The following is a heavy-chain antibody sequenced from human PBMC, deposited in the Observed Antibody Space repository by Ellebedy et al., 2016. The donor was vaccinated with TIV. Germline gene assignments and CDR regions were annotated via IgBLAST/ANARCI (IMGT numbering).Heavy chain of an antibody. D-gene: IGHD3-10*01. J-gene: IGHJ6*02. V-gene: IGHV3-21*01. Sequence: PGGSLRLSCAASGFKFSAYSMNWLRQAPGMGLEWVSSITSVSSTIYMADSVKGRFTISRDNARNSVYLQMDSLRADDTAVYYCARDRIWFGELLSDYHNALDVWGQGSTVTVSS. CDR1: GFKFSAYS. CDR3: ARDRIWFGELLSDYHNALDV. CDR2: ITSVSSTI.